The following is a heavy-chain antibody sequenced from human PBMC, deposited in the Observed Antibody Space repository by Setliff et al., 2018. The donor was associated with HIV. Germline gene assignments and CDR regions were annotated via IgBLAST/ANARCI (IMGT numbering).Heavy chain of an antibody. D-gene: IGHD2-15*01. CDR2: FDPQDGET. CDR3: ARMRSCSGGSCLPGALYYYHMDV. V-gene: IGHV1-24*01. J-gene: IGHJ6*03. Sequence: GASVKVSCKASGYTLTEVSMHWVRQAPGKGLEWMGYFDPQDGETVHAQKFQGRVTLTEDTSTTTVYMELRSLRSDDTAVYYCARMRSCSGGSCLPGALYYYHMDVWGKGTTVTAP. CDR1: GYTLTEVS.